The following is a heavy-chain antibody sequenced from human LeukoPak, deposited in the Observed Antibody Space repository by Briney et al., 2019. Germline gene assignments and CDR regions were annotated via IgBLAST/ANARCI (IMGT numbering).Heavy chain of an antibody. V-gene: IGHV1-2*06. CDR2: INPNGGGT. CDR1: GYTFTSYG. CDR3: ARERKITIFGVACDY. Sequence: GASVKVSCKASGYTFTSYGISWVRQASGQGLEWMGRINPNGGGTNYAQKFQGRVTMTSDTSISTAYMELSRLRSDDTAVYYCARERKITIFGVACDYWGQGTLVTVSS. D-gene: IGHD3-3*01. J-gene: IGHJ4*02.